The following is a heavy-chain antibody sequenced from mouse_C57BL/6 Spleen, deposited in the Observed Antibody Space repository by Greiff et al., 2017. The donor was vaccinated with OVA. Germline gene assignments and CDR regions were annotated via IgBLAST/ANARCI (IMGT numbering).Heavy chain of an antibody. Sequence: EVKLVESGGGLVKPGGSLKLSCAASGFTFSSYTMSWVRQTPEKRLEWVATISGGGGNTYYPDSVKGRFTISRDNAKNTLYLQMSSLRSEDTALYYCARRGKGGAMDYWGQGTSVTVSS. CDR3: ARRGKGGAMDY. CDR2: ISGGGGNT. D-gene: IGHD1-3*01. J-gene: IGHJ4*01. CDR1: GFTFSSYT. V-gene: IGHV5-9*01.